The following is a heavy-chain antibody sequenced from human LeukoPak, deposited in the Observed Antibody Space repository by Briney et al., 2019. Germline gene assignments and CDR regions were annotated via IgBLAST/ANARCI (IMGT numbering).Heavy chain of an antibody. CDR3: ARDKLVRRITIFGVVTPTHNWFDP. D-gene: IGHD3-3*01. CDR1: GFTFSSYW. CDR2: IKPDGSEK. V-gene: IGHV3-7*01. Sequence: PGGSLRLSCAASGFTFSSYWMSWVRQSPGKGLEWVANIKPDGSEKYFMDSVKGRFTISRDNAKNALYLEMNSLRAEDTAVYYCARDKLVRRITIFGVVTPTHNWFDPWGQGTLVTVSS. J-gene: IGHJ5*02.